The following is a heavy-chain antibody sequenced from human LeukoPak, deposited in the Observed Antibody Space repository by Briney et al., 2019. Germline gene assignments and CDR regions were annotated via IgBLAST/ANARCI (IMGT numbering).Heavy chain of an antibody. CDR3: ARGRAVGGFDY. CDR2: INHSGST. D-gene: IGHD6-19*01. V-gene: IGHV4-34*01. CDR1: GGSFSGYY. Sequence: SETLSLTCAVYGGSFSGYYWSWIRQPPGKGLEWIGEINHSGSTNYNPSITSRATISVDTSKNQFSLKLSSVTAADTAVYYCARGRAVGGFDYWGQGTLVTVSS. J-gene: IGHJ4*02.